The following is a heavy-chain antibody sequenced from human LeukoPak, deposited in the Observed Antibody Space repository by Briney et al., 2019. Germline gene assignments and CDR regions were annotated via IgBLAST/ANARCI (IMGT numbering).Heavy chain of an antibody. J-gene: IGHJ4*02. CDR1: GFTFSSYW. Sequence: GGSLRLSCVTSGFTFSSYWMSWVRQAPGKGLEWVANIKQDGSEKYYVDSVKGRFTISRDNAKNSLYLQMNSLRAEDTAVYYCARVLSGSFDYWGQGTLVTVSS. CDR3: ARVLSGSFDY. D-gene: IGHD2-15*01. V-gene: IGHV3-7*03. CDR2: IKQDGSEK.